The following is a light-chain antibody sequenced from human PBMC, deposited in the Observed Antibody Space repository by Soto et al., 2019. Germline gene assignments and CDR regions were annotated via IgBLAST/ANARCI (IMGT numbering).Light chain of an antibody. CDR3: QQFSSYPLT. V-gene: IGKV3-20*01. J-gene: IGKJ4*01. CDR2: DAS. CDR1: QSVSSSY. Sequence: EIVLTHSPAILSVSPCERATLSFSASQSVSSSYLAWYQQKPGQAPRLLIYDASSRATGIPDRFSGGGSGTDFTLTISRLEPEDFAVYYCQQFSSYPLTFGGGTKVDIK.